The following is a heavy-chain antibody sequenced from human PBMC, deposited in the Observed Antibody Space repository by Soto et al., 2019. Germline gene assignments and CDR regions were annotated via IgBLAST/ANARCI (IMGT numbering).Heavy chain of an antibody. Sequence: QVQLQESGPGLVKPSGTLSLSCVVSSGSIRSTNWWSWVRQPPGRGLEWIGAIYHSGSINYNPSLRSRATISVDKSKNQFSLNLISVTAADTAVYFCVKEGSGWSYLDHWGQGILVTVSS. J-gene: IGHJ4*02. D-gene: IGHD6-19*01. CDR2: IYHSGSI. V-gene: IGHV4-4*02. CDR1: SGSIRSTNW. CDR3: VKEGSGWSYLDH.